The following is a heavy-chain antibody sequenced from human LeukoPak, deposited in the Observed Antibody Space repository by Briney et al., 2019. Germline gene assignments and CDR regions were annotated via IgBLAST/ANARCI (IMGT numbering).Heavy chain of an antibody. CDR2: IYYSGST. CDR1: GGSISSSSYY. CDR3: ARLQDHGFFDY. Sequence: SETLSLTCTVSGGSISSSSYYWGWIRQPPGKGLEWIGSIYYSGSTYYNPSLRSRVTISVDTSKNQFSLKLSSVTAADTAAYYCARLQDHGFFDYWGQGTLVTVSS. D-gene: IGHD4-17*01. J-gene: IGHJ4*02. V-gene: IGHV4-39*01.